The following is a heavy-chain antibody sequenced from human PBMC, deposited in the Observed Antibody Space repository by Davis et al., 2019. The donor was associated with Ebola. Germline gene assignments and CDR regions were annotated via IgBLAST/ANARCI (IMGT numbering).Heavy chain of an antibody. Sequence: SVKVSCKASGFTFTSSAVQWVRQARGQRLEWIGWIVVGSGNTHYAQKFQERVTITRDMSTSTAYMELSSLRSEDTAVYYCAAAVWGSYRLNWFDPWGQGTLVTVSS. CDR2: IVVGSGNT. V-gene: IGHV1-58*01. CDR3: AAAVWGSYRLNWFDP. D-gene: IGHD3-16*02. CDR1: GFTFTSSA. J-gene: IGHJ5*02.